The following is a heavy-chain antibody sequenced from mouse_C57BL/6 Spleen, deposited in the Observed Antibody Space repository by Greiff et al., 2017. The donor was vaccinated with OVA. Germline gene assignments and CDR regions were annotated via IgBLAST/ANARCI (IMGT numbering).Heavy chain of an antibody. J-gene: IGHJ4*01. CDR3: ARITTVVATRYAMDY. V-gene: IGHV1-77*01. CDR2: IGTGSGST. Sequence: QVQLQQSGAELVKPGASVKISCKASGYTFTDYYINWVKQRPGQGLEWIGKIGTGSGSTYYNEKFKGKATLTADKASSTAYMQLSSLTSEDSAVYFCARITTVVATRYAMDYWGQGTSVTVSS. D-gene: IGHD1-1*01. CDR1: GYTFTDYY.